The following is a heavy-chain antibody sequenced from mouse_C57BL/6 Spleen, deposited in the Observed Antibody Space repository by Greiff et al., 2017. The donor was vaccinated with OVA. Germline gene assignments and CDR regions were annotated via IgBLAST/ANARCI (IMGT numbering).Heavy chain of an antibody. CDR3: ARGYGNSFAY. Sequence: EVMLVESGGGLVKPGGSLKLSCAASGFTFSSYAMSWVRQTPEKRLEWVATISDGGSYTYYPDNVKGRFTISRDSAKNNLYLQMSHLKSEDTAMYYCARGYGNSFAYWGQGTLVTVSA. CDR2: ISDGGSYT. V-gene: IGHV5-4*03. D-gene: IGHD2-1*01. J-gene: IGHJ3*01. CDR1: GFTFSSYA.